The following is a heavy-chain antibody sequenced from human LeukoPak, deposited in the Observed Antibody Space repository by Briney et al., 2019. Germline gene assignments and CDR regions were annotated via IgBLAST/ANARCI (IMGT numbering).Heavy chain of an antibody. V-gene: IGHV1-2*02. CDR2: INPNSGDT. D-gene: IGHD2-2*01. Sequence: ASVKVSCKASGYTFTGYYIHWVRQAPGQGLEWMGWINPNSGDTHYAQKFQGRVTMTRDTSISTAYMDLNSLISDDTAVYYCANVQYQLLFEANWFDPWGQGTLVTVSS. CDR1: GYTFTGYY. J-gene: IGHJ5*02. CDR3: ANVQYQLLFEANWFDP.